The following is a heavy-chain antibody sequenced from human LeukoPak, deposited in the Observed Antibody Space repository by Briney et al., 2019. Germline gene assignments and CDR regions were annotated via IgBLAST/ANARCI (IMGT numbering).Heavy chain of an antibody. J-gene: IGHJ4*02. D-gene: IGHD4-11*01. CDR1: GYTFTGYF. V-gene: IGHV1-2*02. CDR2: INLNSGYT. CDR3: AAALDLDYSMISDF. Sequence: GASVKVSCKASGYTFTGYFMHWVRQAPGQGLQWSGWINLNSGYTNYARRFQGRVTMTRDTSITTAYMEMRGLRSDDTAVYYCAAALDLDYSMISDFWGQGTLVTVSS.